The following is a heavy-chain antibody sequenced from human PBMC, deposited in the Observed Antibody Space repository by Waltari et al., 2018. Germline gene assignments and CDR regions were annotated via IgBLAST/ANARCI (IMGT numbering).Heavy chain of an antibody. CDR2: VDPADGKT. D-gene: IGHD3-9*01. CDR3: ATSGMDLSGVTINWFDP. CDR1: GYIVRNYY. Sequence: EVQLVQSGAEVKKPGPTGKISCTAAGYIVRNYYIQWLRQAPGKGLEWMGGVDPADGKTIYSDKFQGRFIITTNRPTRTVFMEVTSLTSDDAAVYYCATSGMDLSGVTINWFDPWGQGTLLTVSS. V-gene: IGHV1-69-2*01. J-gene: IGHJ5*02.